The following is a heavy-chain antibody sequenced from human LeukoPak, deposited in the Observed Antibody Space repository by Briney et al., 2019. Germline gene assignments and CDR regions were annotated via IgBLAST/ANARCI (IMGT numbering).Heavy chain of an antibody. V-gene: IGHV4-59*01. D-gene: IGHD3-10*01. CDR2: IYYSGST. CDR3: ARVSLWFGELLEVNWFDP. CDR1: GGSISSYY. J-gene: IGHJ5*02. Sequence: SETLSLTCTVSGGSISSYYWSWIRQPPGKGLEWIGYIYYSGSTNYNPSLKSRVTISVDTSKNQFSLKLSSVTAADTAVYYCARVSLWFGELLEVNWFDPWGQGTLVTVSS.